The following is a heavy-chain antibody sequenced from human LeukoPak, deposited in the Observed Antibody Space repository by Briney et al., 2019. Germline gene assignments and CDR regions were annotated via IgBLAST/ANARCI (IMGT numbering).Heavy chain of an antibody. D-gene: IGHD4-17*01. CDR3: ARARTTVTTWPDY. J-gene: IGHJ4*02. CDR1: GFTFSTYS. V-gene: IGHV3-48*02. Sequence: GGSLRLSCAASGFTFSTYSMNWARQAPGKGLEWASYISSSSSAIYYADSVKGRFTISRDNAKNSLYLQMNSLRDEDTAVYYCARARTTVTTWPDYWGQGTLVTVSS. CDR2: ISSSSSAI.